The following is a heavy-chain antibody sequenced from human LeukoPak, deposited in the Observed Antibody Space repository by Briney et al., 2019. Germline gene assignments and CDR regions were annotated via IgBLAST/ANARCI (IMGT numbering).Heavy chain of an antibody. CDR2: IRSKAYGGTT. CDR1: GFIFSNYG. CDR3: TRDFLGGSPASCNY. J-gene: IGHJ4*02. V-gene: IGHV3-49*04. D-gene: IGHD2-15*01. Sequence: PGGSLRLSCAASGFIFSNYGMNWVRQAPGKGLEWVGFIRSKAYGGTTEYAASVKGRFTISRDDSKSIAYVQMNSLKTEDTAVYYCTRDFLGGSPASCNYWGQGTLVTVSS.